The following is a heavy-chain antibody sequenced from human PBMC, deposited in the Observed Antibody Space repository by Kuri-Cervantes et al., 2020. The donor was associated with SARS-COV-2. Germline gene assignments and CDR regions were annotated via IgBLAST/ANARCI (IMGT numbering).Heavy chain of an antibody. CDR2: INSDGSST. V-gene: IGHV3-74*01. J-gene: IGHJ5*02. Sequence: GESLKISCAASGFTLSSYWMHWVRQAPGKGLVWVPRINSDGSSTSYADSVKGRFTISRDNAKNTLYLQMNSLRAEDTAVYYCARDRLRYCSSTSCYGWFDPWGQGTLVTVSS. CDR1: GFTLSSYW. CDR3: ARDRLRYCSSTSCYGWFDP. D-gene: IGHD2-2*01.